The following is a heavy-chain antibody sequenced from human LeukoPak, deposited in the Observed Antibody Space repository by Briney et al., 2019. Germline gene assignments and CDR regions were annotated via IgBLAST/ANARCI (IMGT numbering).Heavy chain of an antibody. V-gene: IGHV3-74*01. Sequence: GGSLRLSCAAPGFTFSSYWMHWVRQAPGKGLVWVSRINSDGSSTSYADSVKGRFTISRDNAKNTLYLQTNSLRAEDTAVYYCARGAASIAARGWFDPWGQGTLVTVSS. J-gene: IGHJ5*02. CDR1: GFTFSSYW. D-gene: IGHD6-6*01. CDR3: ARGAASIAARGWFDP. CDR2: INSDGSST.